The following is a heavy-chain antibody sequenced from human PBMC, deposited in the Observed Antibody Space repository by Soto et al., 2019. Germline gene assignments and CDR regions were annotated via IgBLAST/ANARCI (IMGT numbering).Heavy chain of an antibody. Sequence: QVQLQESGPGLVKPSGTLSLTCAVSGGSISSGNWWSWVRQPPGKGLEWIGEIYHSGSTNYNPSLKSRVPISVDKSKNQFSLKLSSVTAADTAVYYCARDYMVRGVMRWFDPWGQGTLVTVSS. CDR3: ARDYMVRGVMRWFDP. J-gene: IGHJ5*02. CDR2: IYHSGST. D-gene: IGHD3-10*01. CDR1: GGSISSGNW. V-gene: IGHV4-4*02.